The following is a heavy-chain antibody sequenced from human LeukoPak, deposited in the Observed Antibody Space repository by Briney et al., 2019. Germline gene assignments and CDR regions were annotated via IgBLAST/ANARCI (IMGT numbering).Heavy chain of an antibody. J-gene: IGHJ4*02. CDR1: GGSVSGFY. D-gene: IGHD6-6*01. V-gene: IGHV4-59*08. Sequence: SETLSLTCTVSGGSVSGFYWSWIRQPPGKGLEWIGYIYYSGVVNYNPSLKSRVAISVDTSRNQFSLRLSPVTAADTAVYYCARHGSSLSPHFDYWGQGTLVTVSS. CDR2: IYYSGVV. CDR3: ARHGSSLSPHFDY.